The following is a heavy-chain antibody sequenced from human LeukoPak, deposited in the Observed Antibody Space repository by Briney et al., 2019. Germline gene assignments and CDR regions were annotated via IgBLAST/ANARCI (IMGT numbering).Heavy chain of an antibody. CDR1: GFTFRNNW. Sequence: PGGSLRLSCAVSGFTFRNNWMSWVRQAPGKGLEWVANIKEDGSERYYVDSVKGRFTISRDNSKNTLYLQMNSLRAEDTAVYYCARALDEGARFDYWGQGTLVTVSS. CDR2: IKEDGSER. CDR3: ARALDEGARFDY. J-gene: IGHJ4*02. V-gene: IGHV3-7*01.